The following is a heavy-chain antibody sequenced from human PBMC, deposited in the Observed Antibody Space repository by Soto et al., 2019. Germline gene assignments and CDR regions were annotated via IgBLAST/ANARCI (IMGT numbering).Heavy chain of an antibody. Sequence: SETLSLTCTVSGGSISSDYWSWIRQPPGKGLEWIGYIHYSGSTDYNPSLKSRVTISVDTSKNQFSLKLSSVTAADTAVYYCAKVIGGRTAASVYNYFAPWGQGTPVTVPS. V-gene: IGHV4-59*01. CDR3: AKVIGGRTAASVYNYFAP. CDR2: IHYSGST. J-gene: IGHJ5*02. CDR1: GGSISSDY. D-gene: IGHD6-13*01.